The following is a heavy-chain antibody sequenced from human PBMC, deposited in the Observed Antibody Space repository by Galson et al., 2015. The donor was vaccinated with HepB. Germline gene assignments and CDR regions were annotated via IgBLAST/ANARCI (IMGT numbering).Heavy chain of an antibody. J-gene: IGHJ5*02. CDR1: GFSLTTSGVG. CDR3: AHSFVHDFSNYNWFDP. CDR2: IYWDDDK. V-gene: IGHV2-5*02. D-gene: IGHD4-11*01. Sequence: PALVKPTQTLTLTCTFSGFSLTTSGVGVGWIRQPPGKALEWLALIYWDDDKRYSPSLKSRLTITKDTSKNQVVLTMTNMDPVDTATYYCAHSFVHDFSNYNWFDPWGQGTLVTVSS.